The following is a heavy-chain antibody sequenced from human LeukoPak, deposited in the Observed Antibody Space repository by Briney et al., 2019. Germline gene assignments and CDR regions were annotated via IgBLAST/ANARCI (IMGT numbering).Heavy chain of an antibody. D-gene: IGHD6-13*01. V-gene: IGHV1-46*01. Sequence: GASVKVSCKASGYTFTSYYMHWVRQAPGQGLEWMGIINPSGGSTSYAQKFQGRVTMTRDTSTSTVYMELSSLRSEDTAVYYCAHGPAAGIAAAGHYMDVWGKGTTVTVSS. J-gene: IGHJ6*03. CDR2: INPSGGST. CDR1: GYTFTSYY. CDR3: AHGPAAGIAAAGHYMDV.